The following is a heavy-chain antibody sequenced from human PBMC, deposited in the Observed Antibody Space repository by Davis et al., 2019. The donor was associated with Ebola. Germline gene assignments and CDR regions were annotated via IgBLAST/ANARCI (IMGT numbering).Heavy chain of an antibody. D-gene: IGHD2-15*01. J-gene: IGHJ6*02. V-gene: IGHV1-58*01. CDR2: IVVGSGNT. CDR1: GFTFTSSA. CDR3: AAGNLGYCSGGSCYYYYGMDV. Sequence: AASVKVSCKASGFTFTSSAVQWVRQARGQRLEWIGWIVVGSGNTNYAQKFQERVTITRDMSTSTAYMELSSLRSEDTAVYYCAAGNLGYCSGGSCYYYYGMDVWGQGTTVTVSS.